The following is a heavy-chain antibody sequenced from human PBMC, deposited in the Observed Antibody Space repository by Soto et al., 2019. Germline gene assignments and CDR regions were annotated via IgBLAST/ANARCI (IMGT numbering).Heavy chain of an antibody. CDR3: AKDLGSTTVTTDWFDP. CDR1: GFTFSSYA. D-gene: IGHD4-17*01. Sequence: GGSLRLSCAASGFTFSSYAMSWVRQAPGKGLEWVSAISGSGGSTCYADSVKGRFTISRDNSKNTLYLQMNSLRAEDTAVYYCAKDLGSTTVTTDWFDPWGQGTLVTVSS. J-gene: IGHJ5*02. V-gene: IGHV3-23*01. CDR2: ISGSGGST.